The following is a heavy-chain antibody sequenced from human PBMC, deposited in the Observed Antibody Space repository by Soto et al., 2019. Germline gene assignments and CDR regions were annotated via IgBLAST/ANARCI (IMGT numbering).Heavy chain of an antibody. CDR1: GGSFSGYY. CDR3: AKRIAVAGTRGAFDI. J-gene: IGHJ3*02. CDR2: INHSGST. D-gene: IGHD6-19*01. V-gene: IGHV4-34*01. Sequence: PSETLSLTCAVYGGSFSGYYWSWIRQPPGKGLEWIGEINHSGSTNYNPSLKSRVTISVDTSKNQFSLKLSSVTAADTAVYYCAKRIAVAGTRGAFDIWGQGTMVT.